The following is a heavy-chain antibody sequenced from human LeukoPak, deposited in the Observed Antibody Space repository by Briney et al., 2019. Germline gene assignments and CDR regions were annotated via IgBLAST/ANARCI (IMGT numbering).Heavy chain of an antibody. V-gene: IGHV3-7*01. J-gene: IGHJ4*01. D-gene: IGHD5-18*01. CDR3: ARSKSWIQLCFDF. Sequence: GGSLGLSCAAWVFTFGSYWMTWVREAPGKGLEGVANIKQDGSEKYCVDFVKGRFNISRDNAKNSLYLQMNSLTAEDTAVYYCARSKSWIQLCFDFWGPGTLVTVSS. CDR1: VFTFGSYW. CDR2: IKQDGSEK.